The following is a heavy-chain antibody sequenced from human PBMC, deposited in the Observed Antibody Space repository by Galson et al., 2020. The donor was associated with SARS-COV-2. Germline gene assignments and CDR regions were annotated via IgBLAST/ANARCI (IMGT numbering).Heavy chain of an antibody. Sequence: AGSLRLSCAASGFTFSNAWMSWVRQAPGKGLEWVGRIKSKTDGGTTDYAAPVKGRFTISRDDSKNTLYLQMNSLKTEDTAVYYCTTTEPPRYYDFWSGTRWGMDVWGQGTTVTVSS. D-gene: IGHD3-3*01. V-gene: IGHV3-15*01. CDR1: GFTFSNAW. CDR3: TTTEPPRYYDFWSGTRWGMDV. J-gene: IGHJ6*02. CDR2: IKSKTDGGTT.